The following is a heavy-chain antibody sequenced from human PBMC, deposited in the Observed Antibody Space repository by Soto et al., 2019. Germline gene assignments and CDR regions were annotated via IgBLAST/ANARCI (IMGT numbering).Heavy chain of an antibody. CDR1: GYTFTGYY. V-gene: IGHV1-2*02. Sequence: ASVKVSCKASGYTFTGYYMHWVRQAPGQGLEWMGGINPKSGETNYAQKFQGRVTMTRDTSIDTAYMELSSLRSEDTAVYYCATGAKPNPFARVDYYMDVWGKGTTVTVSS. CDR3: ATGAKPNPFARVDYYMDV. J-gene: IGHJ6*03. CDR2: INPKSGET.